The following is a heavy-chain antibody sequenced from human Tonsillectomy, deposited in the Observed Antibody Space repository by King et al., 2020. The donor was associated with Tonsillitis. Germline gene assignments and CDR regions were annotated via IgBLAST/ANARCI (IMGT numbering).Heavy chain of an antibody. J-gene: IGHJ4*02. D-gene: IGHD6-13*01. V-gene: IGHV4-59*08. Sequence: QLQESGPGLVKPSETLSLTCTVSGGSISSYYWSWIRQPPGKGLEWIGYIYYSGSTNYNPSLKSRVTISVYTSKNQFSLKLSSVTAADTAVYYCSRRAGSGGYSSSWYYFDYSGQGPLVTVSS. CDR3: SRRAGSGGYSSSWYYFDY. CDR2: IYYSGST. CDR1: GGSISSYY.